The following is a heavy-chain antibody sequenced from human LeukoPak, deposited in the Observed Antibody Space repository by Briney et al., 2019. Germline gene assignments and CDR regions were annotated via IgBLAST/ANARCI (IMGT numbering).Heavy chain of an antibody. Sequence: GGSLRLSCAASGITFNNAWINWVRQAPGKGLEWVGRIKSKTDGETTDYAAPVQDRFTISRDDSKNTVDLQMDSLNSEDTAVYYCTTDARYFFDYWGQGTLVTVSS. CDR3: TTDARYFFDY. V-gene: IGHV3-15*05. CDR1: GITFNNAW. J-gene: IGHJ4*02. CDR2: IKSKTDGETT.